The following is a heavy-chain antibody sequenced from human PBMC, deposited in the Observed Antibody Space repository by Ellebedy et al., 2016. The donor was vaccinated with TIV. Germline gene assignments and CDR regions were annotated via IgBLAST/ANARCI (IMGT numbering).Heavy chain of an antibody. V-gene: IGHV3-23*01. CDR3: ARGIHSSGWYYFDY. D-gene: IGHD6-19*01. J-gene: IGHJ4*02. CDR1: GFTFSSYA. CDR2: ISGSGGST. Sequence: GESLKISXAASGFTFSSYAMSWVRQAPGKGLEWVSSISGSGGSTYYADSVKGRFTISRDNSKNTLYLQMNSLRAGDTAVYYCARGIHSSGWYYFDYWGQGTLVTVSS.